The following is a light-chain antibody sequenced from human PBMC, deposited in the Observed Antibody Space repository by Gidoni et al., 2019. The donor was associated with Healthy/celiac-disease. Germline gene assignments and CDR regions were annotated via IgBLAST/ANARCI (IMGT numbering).Light chain of an antibody. Sequence: QPVLTQPPSASASLGASVTLTCPLSSGYSNYKVDWYQQRPGKGPRFVMRVGTGGIVGSKGDGIPDRFSVLGSGLNRYLTIKNIQEEDESDYHCGADHGSGSNFVVVFGGGTKLTVL. J-gene: IGLJ2*01. CDR3: GADHGSGSNFVVV. CDR1: SGYSNYK. V-gene: IGLV9-49*01. CDR2: VGTGGIVG.